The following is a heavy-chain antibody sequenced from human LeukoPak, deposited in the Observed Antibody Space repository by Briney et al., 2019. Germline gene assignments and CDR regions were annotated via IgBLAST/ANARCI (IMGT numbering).Heavy chain of an antibody. CDR3: ARGHYDSSGYYYEDAFDI. CDR2: IIPIFGTA. V-gene: IGHV1-69*13. CDR1: GGTFSSYA. D-gene: IGHD3-22*01. Sequence: SVKVSCKASGGTFSSYAISWVRQAPGQGLEWMGGIIPIFGTANYAQKFQGRVTITADESTSTAYMELSSLRSEDTAVYYCARGHYDSSGYYYEDAFDIWGQGTMVTVSS. J-gene: IGHJ3*02.